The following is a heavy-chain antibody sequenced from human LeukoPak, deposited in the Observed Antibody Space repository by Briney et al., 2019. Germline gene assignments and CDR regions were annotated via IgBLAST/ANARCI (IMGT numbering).Heavy chain of an antibody. Sequence: SETLSLTCTVSGGSISSSSYYWGWIRQPPGKGLEGIGSIYYSGSTYYNPSLKSRVTISVDTSKNQFSLKLSSVTAADMAVYYCGTLGGYMSGAYAFDIWGQGTMVTVSS. CDR3: GTLGGYMSGAYAFDI. J-gene: IGHJ3*02. V-gene: IGHV4-39*07. CDR2: IYYSGST. D-gene: IGHD5-18*01. CDR1: GGSISSSSYY.